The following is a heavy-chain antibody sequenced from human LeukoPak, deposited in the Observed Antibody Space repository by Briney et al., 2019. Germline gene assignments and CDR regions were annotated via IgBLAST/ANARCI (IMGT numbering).Heavy chain of an antibody. J-gene: IGHJ4*02. CDR3: VKGGVISRYSSSWYGGEFDY. D-gene: IGHD6-13*01. V-gene: IGHV3-30*14. Sequence: PGGSLRLSCAASGFTFSSYAMHWVRQAPGKGLEWVAVISYDGSNKYYADSVKGRFTISRDNSKNTLYLQMSSLRTEDTAVYYCVKGGVISRYSSSWYGGEFDYWGQGTLVTVSS. CDR1: GFTFSSYA. CDR2: ISYDGSNK.